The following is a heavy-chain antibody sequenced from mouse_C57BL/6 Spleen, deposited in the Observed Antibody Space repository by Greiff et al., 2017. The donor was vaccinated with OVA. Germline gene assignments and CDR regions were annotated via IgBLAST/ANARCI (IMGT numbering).Heavy chain of an antibody. CDR3: ARTDDYSYAMDY. Sequence: QVQLQQSGAELVKPGASVKISCKASGYAFSSYWMNWVKQRPGKGLEWIGQIYPGDGDTNYNGKFKGKATLTADKSSSTAYMQLSSLTSEDSAVYFCARTDDYSYAMDYWGQGTSVTVSS. CDR2: IYPGDGDT. V-gene: IGHV1-80*01. CDR1: GYAFSSYW. D-gene: IGHD2-4*01. J-gene: IGHJ4*01.